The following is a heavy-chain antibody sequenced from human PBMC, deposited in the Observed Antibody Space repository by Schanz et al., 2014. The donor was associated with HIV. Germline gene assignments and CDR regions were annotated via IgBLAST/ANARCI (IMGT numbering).Heavy chain of an antibody. CDR3: ARRGEYHLSEDHYYYYGMDV. J-gene: IGHJ6*02. Sequence: QVRLQQWGAGLLRPSETLSLTCAVYGGSFGGYYWSWIRQSPGKGLQWIGEKNDSGSSDYNPSLRRRGHISVEPSKRQFSLKLISMTAADTAVYFCARRGEYHLSEDHYYYYGMDVWGQGTTVTVSS. CDR2: KNDSGSS. V-gene: IGHV4-34*01. CDR1: GGSFGGYY. D-gene: IGHD2-2*01.